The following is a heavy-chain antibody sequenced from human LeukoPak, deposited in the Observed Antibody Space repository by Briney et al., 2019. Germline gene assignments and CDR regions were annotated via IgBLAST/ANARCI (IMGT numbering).Heavy chain of an antibody. J-gene: IGHJ6*02. Sequence: SETLSLTCAVYGGSFSGYYWSWIRQPPGKGLEWIGEINHSGSTNYNPSLKSRVTISVVTSKNQFSLKLSSVTAADTAVYCCARWHSSRYCSGGSCYDDYYYYGMDVWGQGTTVTVSS. D-gene: IGHD2-15*01. CDR1: GGSFSGYY. V-gene: IGHV4-34*01. CDR3: ARWHSSRYCSGGSCYDDYYYYGMDV. CDR2: INHSGST.